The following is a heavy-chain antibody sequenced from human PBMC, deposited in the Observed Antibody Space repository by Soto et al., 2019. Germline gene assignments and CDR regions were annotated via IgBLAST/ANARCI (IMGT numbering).Heavy chain of an antibody. Sequence: QVQLVESGGGVVQPGRSLRLSCAASGFTFSSYAMHWVRQAPGKGLEWVAVISYDGSNIYYADSVKGRFTISRDNSKNTLYLQMNSLRAEDTAVYYWAREGVSSEKQLDYYCYGMDVWGQGTRVTFSS. CDR3: AREGVSSEKQLDYYCYGMDV. CDR2: ISYDGSNI. V-gene: IGHV3-30-3*01. J-gene: IGHJ6*02. CDR1: GFTFSSYA. D-gene: IGHD6-6*01.